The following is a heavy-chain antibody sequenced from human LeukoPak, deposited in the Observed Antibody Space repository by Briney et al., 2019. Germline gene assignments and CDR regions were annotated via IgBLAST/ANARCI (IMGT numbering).Heavy chain of an antibody. CDR1: GYTFTSYG. V-gene: IGHV1-18*01. Sequence: GASVKVSCKASGYTFTSYGISWVRQAPGQGLEWVGWISAYNGNTNYAQKLQGSVTMTTDTSTSTAYMELRSLRSDDTAVYYCASGDPYYYGLDYWAREPWSPSPQ. CDR3: ASGDPYYYGLDY. CDR2: ISAYNGNT. D-gene: IGHD3-10*01. J-gene: IGHJ4*02.